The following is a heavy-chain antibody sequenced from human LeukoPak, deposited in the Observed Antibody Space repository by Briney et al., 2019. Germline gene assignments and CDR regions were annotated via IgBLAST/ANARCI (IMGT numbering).Heavy chain of an antibody. CDR2: ISGSVGST. V-gene: IGHV3-23*01. CDR3: AKFLTSVAASYFDY. J-gene: IGHJ4*02. D-gene: IGHD5-12*01. CDR1: GFTFSSYA. Sequence: GGSLRLSCAASGFTFSSYAMSWVRQAPGKGLEWVSGISGSVGSTYYADSVKGRFTISRDNSKNTLYLQMNSLRAEDTALYYCAKFLTSVAASYFDYWGQGTLVTVS.